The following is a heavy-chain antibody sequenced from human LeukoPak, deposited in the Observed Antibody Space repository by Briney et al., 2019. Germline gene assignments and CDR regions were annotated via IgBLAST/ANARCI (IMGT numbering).Heavy chain of an antibody. CDR2: IKSKTDGGTT. CDR1: GFTFSNAW. CDR3: PTIRGYTSSWPFDY. J-gene: IGHJ4*02. V-gene: IGHV3-15*01. D-gene: IGHD6-13*01. Sequence: GGSLRLSCAASGFTFSNAWMSWVRQAPGKGLEWVGRIKSKTDGGTTDYAAPVKGRFTISRDDSKNTLYLQMNSLKSEDTAVYYCPTIRGYTSSWPFDYWGQGALVTVSS.